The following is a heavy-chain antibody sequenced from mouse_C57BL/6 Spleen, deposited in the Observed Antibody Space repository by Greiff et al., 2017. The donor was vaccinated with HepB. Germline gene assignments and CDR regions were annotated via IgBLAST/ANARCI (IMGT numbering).Heavy chain of an antibody. V-gene: IGHV5-4*01. D-gene: IGHD1-1*01. CDR1: GFTFSSYA. Sequence: EVKLMESGGGLVKPGGSLKLSCAASGFTFSSYAMSWVRQTPEQRLEWVATISDGGSYTYYPDNVKGRFTISRDNAKNNLYLQMSHLKSADTAMYYCAREATVVAKELPFAYWGQGTLVTVSA. CDR2: ISDGGSYT. CDR3: AREATVVAKELPFAY. J-gene: IGHJ3*01.